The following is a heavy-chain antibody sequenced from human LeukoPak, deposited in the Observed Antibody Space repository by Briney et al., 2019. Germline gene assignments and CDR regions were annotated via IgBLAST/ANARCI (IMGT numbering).Heavy chain of an antibody. D-gene: IGHD1-26*01. CDR1: GFTFSSYS. CDR3: AKQPRVKWELLYFDY. CDR2: ISGSGGST. V-gene: IGHV3-23*01. J-gene: IGHJ4*02. Sequence: SGGSLRLSCAASGFTFSSYSTNWVRQAPGKGLEWVSAISGSGGSTYYADSVKGRFTISRDNSKNTLYLQMNSLRAEDTAVYYCAKQPRVKWELLYFDYWGQGTLVTVSS.